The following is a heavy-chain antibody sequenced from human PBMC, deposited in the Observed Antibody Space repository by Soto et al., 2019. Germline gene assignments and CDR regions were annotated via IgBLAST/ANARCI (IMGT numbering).Heavy chain of an antibody. V-gene: IGHV1-69*13. J-gene: IGHJ4*02. CDR2: IIPIFGTA. Sequence: EASVKVSCKASGGTFSSYAISWVRQAPGQGLEWMGGIIPIFGTANYAQKFQGRVTITADESTSTAYMELSSLRSEDTAVYYCASLAGYSSSWGPYYFDYWGQGTLVTVSS. CDR1: GGTFSSYA. CDR3: ASLAGYSSSWGPYYFDY. D-gene: IGHD6-13*01.